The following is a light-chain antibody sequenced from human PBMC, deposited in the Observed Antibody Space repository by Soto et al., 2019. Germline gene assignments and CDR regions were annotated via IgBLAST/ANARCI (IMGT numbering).Light chain of an antibody. J-gene: IGKJ2*01. Sequence: ELVLTQSPGTLSLSPGESATLSCRASQSVSTISVAWFQQRPGQAPRLLIRGASSRDPGVPDRFNASGSGTDFALTISRLGPEDSAVYHCQHFGIPPRYTFGQGTSLEI. CDR3: QHFGIPPRYT. V-gene: IGKV3-20*01. CDR2: GAS. CDR1: QSVSTIS.